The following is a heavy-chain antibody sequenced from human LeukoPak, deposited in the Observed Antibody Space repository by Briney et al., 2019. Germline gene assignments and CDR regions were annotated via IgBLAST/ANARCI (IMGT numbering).Heavy chain of an antibody. CDR2: IKSDGSTT. V-gene: IGHV3-74*01. D-gene: IGHD5-18*01. J-gene: IGHJ4*02. CDR3: ARVVDTHFDY. CDR1: GFTFSSYL. Sequence: GGSLRLSCAASGFTFSSYLMHWVRQAPGKGLVWVSRIKSDGSTTTYADSVKGRFTISRDNAKNTLYLQMNSLRAEDTAVYYCARVVDTHFDYWGQGTLVTVSS.